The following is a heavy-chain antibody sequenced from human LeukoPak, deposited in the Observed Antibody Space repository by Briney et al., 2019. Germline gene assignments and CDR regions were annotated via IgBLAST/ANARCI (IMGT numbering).Heavy chain of an antibody. J-gene: IGHJ4*02. D-gene: IGHD2/OR15-2a*01. CDR2: IKQDGSEK. Sequence: GGSLRLSCAASGFTFSSYWMSWVRQAPGKGLEWVANIKQDGSEKYYVDSVKGRSTISRDNAKNSLYLQMNSLRAEDTAVYYCARDRVLLSTSPLDYWGQGTLVTVSS. V-gene: IGHV3-7*01. CDR3: ARDRVLLSTSPLDY. CDR1: GFTFSSYW.